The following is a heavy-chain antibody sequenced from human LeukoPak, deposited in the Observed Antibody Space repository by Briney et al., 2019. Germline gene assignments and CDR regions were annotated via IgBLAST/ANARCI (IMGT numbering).Heavy chain of an antibody. V-gene: IGHV4-59*08. CDR3: ASTLGNSWQSGF. D-gene: IGHD6-13*01. J-gene: IGHJ4*02. CDR2: IYYSGST. CDR1: GGSISSYH. Sequence: SETLSLTCIVSGGSISSYHWTWIRQPPGKGLEWIGYIYYSGSTDYNPSLKSRVTISVDTSKNQFSLRLSSVTAADTAVYYCASTLGNSWQSGFWGQGTQVTVSS.